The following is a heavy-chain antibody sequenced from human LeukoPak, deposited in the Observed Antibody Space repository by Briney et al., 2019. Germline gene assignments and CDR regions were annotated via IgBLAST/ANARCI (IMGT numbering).Heavy chain of an antibody. CDR3: ARDSGNYHYDMDV. CDR2: IIPIFGTA. CDR1: GGTFSSYA. J-gene: IGHJ6*02. V-gene: IGHV1-69*13. Sequence: VASVKVSCKASGGTFSSYAISWVRQAPGQGLEWMGGIIPIFGTANHAQKFQGRVTITADESTSTAYMELSSLRSEDTAVYYCARDSGNYHYDMDVWGQGTTVIVSS. D-gene: IGHD3-10*01.